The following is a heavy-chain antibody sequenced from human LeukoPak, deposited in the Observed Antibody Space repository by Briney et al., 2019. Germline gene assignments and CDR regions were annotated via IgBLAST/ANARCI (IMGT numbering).Heavy chain of an antibody. D-gene: IGHD3-22*01. Sequence: SETLSLTCAVSGGSISSSNWWSWVRQPPGKGLEWIGEIYHSGSTNYNPSLKSRVTISVDKSKNQFSLKLSSVTAADTAVYYCASQYYDSSGEFDYWGQGTLVTVSS. CDR2: IYHSGST. V-gene: IGHV4-4*02. CDR3: ASQYYDSSGEFDY. CDR1: GGSISSSNW. J-gene: IGHJ4*02.